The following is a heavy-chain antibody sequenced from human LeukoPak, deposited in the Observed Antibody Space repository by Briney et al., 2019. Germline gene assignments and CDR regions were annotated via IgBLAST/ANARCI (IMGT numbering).Heavy chain of an antibody. J-gene: IGHJ4*02. D-gene: IGHD3-22*01. CDR2: ITRSSRYI. CDR1: GFTFSSHS. Sequence: GGSLRLSCAASGFTFSSHSMNWVRQAPGKGLEWVSSITRSSRYIYYADSVKGRFTISRDNDKNSLYLQMNSLRAEDTAVCDCARDPSTDDSSGNWGQGTLVTVSS. V-gene: IGHV3-21*01. CDR3: ARDPSTDDSSGN.